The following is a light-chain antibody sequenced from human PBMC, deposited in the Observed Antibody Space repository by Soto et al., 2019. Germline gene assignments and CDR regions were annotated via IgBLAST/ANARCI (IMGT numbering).Light chain of an antibody. Sequence: QSALTQPASVSGSPGQSITISCTGTSSDVGSYKFVSWYQHHPGKAPKLMIYEGSKRPSGVSYRFSGSKSGNTASLTISGLQAEDEADYYCCSYAGSSTLVFGGGTQPTVL. CDR3: CSYAGSSTLV. V-gene: IGLV2-23*01. CDR1: SSDVGSYKF. J-gene: IGLJ2*01. CDR2: EGS.